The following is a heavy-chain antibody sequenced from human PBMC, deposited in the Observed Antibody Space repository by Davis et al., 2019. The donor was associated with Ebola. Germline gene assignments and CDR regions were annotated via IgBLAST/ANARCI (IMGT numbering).Heavy chain of an antibody. J-gene: IGHJ4*02. CDR1: GFTFSSYG. CDR2: ITATGSIR. CDR3: ARAHNYGDSDY. Sequence: GESLKISCAASGFTFSSYGMHWVRQAPGKGLEWVAYITATGSIRYYADSVKGRFTISRDNAKNSLYLQMDRLRADDTAVYYCARAHNYGDSDYWGQGTLVTVSS. V-gene: IGHV3-48*01. D-gene: IGHD4-17*01.